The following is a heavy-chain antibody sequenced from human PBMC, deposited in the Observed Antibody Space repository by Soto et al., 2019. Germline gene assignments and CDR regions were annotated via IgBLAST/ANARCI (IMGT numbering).Heavy chain of an antibody. J-gene: IGHJ4*02. CDR3: ATSGGGWYLY. Sequence: QVQLVQYGAEVKKPGASVKVSCKASGYTFSSYDINWVRQATGQGLEWMGWLNPNIGDTGYAQKFQGRVTLTRNTSINTAYIELSSLTSDDTAVYYCATSGGGWYLYWGQGTLVTVSS. V-gene: IGHV1-8*01. CDR2: LNPNIGDT. CDR1: GYTFSSYD. D-gene: IGHD6-19*01.